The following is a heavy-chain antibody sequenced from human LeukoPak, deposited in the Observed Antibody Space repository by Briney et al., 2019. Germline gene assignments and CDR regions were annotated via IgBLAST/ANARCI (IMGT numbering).Heavy chain of an antibody. V-gene: IGHV3-74*01. J-gene: IGHJ6*03. CDR1: KFTFSTYW. CDR2: INAGGTST. D-gene: IGHD6-19*01. CDR3: AGWDYYYMDV. Sequence: GGSLRLSCVASKFTFSTYWMHWVRQASGKGLVWVSRINAGGTSTTYADSVKGRFTISRDSAKKTLYLQMNSLRAEDTAVYYCAGWDYYYMDVWGKGTTVTVSS.